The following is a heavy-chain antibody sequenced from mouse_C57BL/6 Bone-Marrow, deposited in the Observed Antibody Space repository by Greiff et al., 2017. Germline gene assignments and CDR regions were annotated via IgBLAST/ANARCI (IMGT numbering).Heavy chain of an antibody. CDR3: ARQLGRRGNYFDY. CDR1: GFTFSSYT. J-gene: IGHJ2*01. D-gene: IGHD4-1*01. V-gene: IGHV5-9*01. Sequence: EVQLVESGGGLVKPGGSLKLSCAASGFTFSSYTMSWVRQTPEKRLEWVATISGGGGNTYYPDSVKGRFTISRDNAKNTLYLQMSSLRSEDTALYDCARQLGRRGNYFDYWGQGTTLTGSS. CDR2: ISGGGGNT.